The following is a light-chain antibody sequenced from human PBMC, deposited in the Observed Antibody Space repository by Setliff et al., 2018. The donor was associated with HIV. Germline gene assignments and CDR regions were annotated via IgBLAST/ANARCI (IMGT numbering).Light chain of an antibody. CDR1: SSDVGYYDY. V-gene: IGLV2-14*01. CDR3: SSYTSTYTRV. J-gene: IGLJ1*01. CDR2: EVT. Sequence: QSALTQPASVSGSLGQSITISCTGTSSDVGYYDYVSWYQQHPGQAPRLMIYEVTNRPSGVSNRFSGSKSGSTASLTISGLQAEDEADYYCSSYTSTYTRVFGTGTKVTVL.